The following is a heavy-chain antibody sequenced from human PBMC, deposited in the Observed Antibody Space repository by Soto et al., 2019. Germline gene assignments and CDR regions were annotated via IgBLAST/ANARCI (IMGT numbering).Heavy chain of an antibody. CDR1: GGSFSGYY. CDR2: INHSGST. V-gene: IGHV4-34*01. CDR3: ARGGDYYDILTGYYRGWFDP. J-gene: IGHJ5*02. Sequence: SETLSLTCAVYGGSFSGYYWSWIRQPPGKGLEWIGEINHSGSTNYNPPLKSRVTISVDTSKNQFSLKLSSVTAADTAVYYCARGGDYYDILTGYYRGWFDPWGQGTLVTVSS. D-gene: IGHD3-9*01.